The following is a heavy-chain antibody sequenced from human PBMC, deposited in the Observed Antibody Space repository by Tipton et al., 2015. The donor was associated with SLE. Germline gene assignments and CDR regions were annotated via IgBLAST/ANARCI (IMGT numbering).Heavy chain of an antibody. J-gene: IGHJ4*02. CDR2: VYLTGNT. D-gene: IGHD6-13*01. V-gene: IGHV4-4*07. CDR1: GGSISSYY. CDR3: ARGLRADSTSQFDH. Sequence: TLSLTCTVSGGSISSYYWSGIRQPAGKGLEWIGRVYLTGNTNYNPSLESRVTMSLDTPKNQVSLKLSSVTAADTAVYYCARGLRADSTSQFDHWGPGTLVTVSS.